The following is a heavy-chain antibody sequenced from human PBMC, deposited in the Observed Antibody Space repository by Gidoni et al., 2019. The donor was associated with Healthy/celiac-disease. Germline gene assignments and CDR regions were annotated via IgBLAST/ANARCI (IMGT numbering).Heavy chain of an antibody. D-gene: IGHD3-10*01. CDR1: GFTFSSYG. CDR2: ISYDGSNK. Sequence: QVQLVESGGGVVQPGRSLRLSCAASGFTFSSYGMHWVRQAPGKGLEWVAVISYDGSNKYYADSVKGRFTISRDNSKNTLYLQMNSLRAEDTAVYYCAKDVLWFGELGARSAPDYWGQGTLVTVSS. V-gene: IGHV3-30*18. CDR3: AKDVLWFGELGARSAPDY. J-gene: IGHJ4*02.